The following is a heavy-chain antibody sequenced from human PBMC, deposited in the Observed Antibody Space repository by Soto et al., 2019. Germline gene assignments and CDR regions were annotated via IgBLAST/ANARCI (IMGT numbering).Heavy chain of an antibody. J-gene: IGHJ5*02. CDR2: IYYSGST. V-gene: IGHV4-31*03. Sequence: SETLSLTCTVSGGSISSGGYYWSWIRQHPGKGLEWIGYIYYSGSTYYNPSLKSRVTISVDTSKNQFYLKLSSVTAADTAVYYCERGTSGSYLSNWFDPWGQGTLVTVSS. D-gene: IGHD3-10*01. CDR3: ERGTSGSYLSNWFDP. CDR1: GGSISSGGYY.